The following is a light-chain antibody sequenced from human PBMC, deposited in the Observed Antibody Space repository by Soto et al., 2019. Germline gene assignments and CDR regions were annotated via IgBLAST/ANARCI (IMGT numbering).Light chain of an antibody. CDR1: SSNIGSYY. V-gene: IGLV1-47*01. CDR3: AAWEDSLRVV. CDR2: RND. J-gene: IGLJ2*01. Sequence: QSVLTQPPSASGTPGQRVTISCSGSSSNIGSYYVYWYQQLPGTAPKLLIYRNDQRPSGVPDRFSGSKSGTSASLAISGLRSEDEADYYCAAWEDSLRVVFGGGTKLTV.